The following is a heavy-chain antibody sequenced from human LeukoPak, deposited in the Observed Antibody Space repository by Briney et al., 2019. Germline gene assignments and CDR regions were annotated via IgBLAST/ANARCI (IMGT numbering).Heavy chain of an antibody. D-gene: IGHD3-16*02. CDR2: IYYSGST. Sequence: PSETLSLTCTVSGVSISSYYWTWIRQPPGKGLEWIGSIYYSGSTYYNPSLKSRVTISVDTSKNQFSLKLSSVTAADTAVYYCAHFIETHGLDYWGQGTLVTVSS. CDR3: AHFIETHGLDY. J-gene: IGHJ4*02. V-gene: IGHV4-39*07. CDR1: GVSISSYY.